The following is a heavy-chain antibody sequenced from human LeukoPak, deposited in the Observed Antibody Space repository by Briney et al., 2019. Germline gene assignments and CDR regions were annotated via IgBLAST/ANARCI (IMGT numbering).Heavy chain of an antibody. CDR1: GFTFSSCS. CDR3: ARDRAAVAGINVDY. CDR2: ISSSSSYI. V-gene: IGHV3-21*01. D-gene: IGHD6-19*01. J-gene: IGHJ4*02. Sequence: GGSLRLSCAASGFTFSSCSMDWVRQAPGKGLEWVSSISSSSSYIYYADSVKGRFTISRDNAKNSLYLQMNSLGAEDTAVYYCARDRAAVAGINVDYWGQGTLVTVSS.